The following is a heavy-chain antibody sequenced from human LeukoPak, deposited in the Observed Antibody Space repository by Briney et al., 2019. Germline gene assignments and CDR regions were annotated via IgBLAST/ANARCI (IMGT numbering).Heavy chain of an antibody. CDR1: GYTFIGHY. D-gene: IGHD3-22*01. V-gene: IGHV1-2*02. CDR2: IDPDTGDT. Sequence: GASVKVSCKPSGYTFIGHYLHWVRQAPGQGLESLGWIDPDTGDTNYPQKFQGRVTMTRDTSISTAYMELNGLRSDDTAVYYCARAGHNSNSGGYDFWGLGTLVTVSS. CDR3: ARAGHNSNSGGYDF. J-gene: IGHJ4*02.